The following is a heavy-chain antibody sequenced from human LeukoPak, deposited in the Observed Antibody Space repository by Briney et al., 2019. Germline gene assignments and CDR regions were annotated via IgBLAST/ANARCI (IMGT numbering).Heavy chain of an antibody. V-gene: IGHV4-4*07. CDR1: GGSISSYY. Sequence: SETLSLTCTVSGGSISSYYWSWIRQPAGKGLEWVGRIYTSGSTNYNPSLKSRVTMSVDTSKNQFSLKLSSVTAAGTAVYYCARELTLYYYDSSGYYHAFDIWGQGSMVTVSS. D-gene: IGHD3-22*01. J-gene: IGHJ3*02. CDR2: IYTSGST. CDR3: ARELTLYYYDSSGYYHAFDI.